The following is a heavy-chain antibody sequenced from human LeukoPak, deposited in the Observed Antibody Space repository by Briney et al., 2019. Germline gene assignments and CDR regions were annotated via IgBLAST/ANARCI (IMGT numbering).Heavy chain of an antibody. CDR2: IYSGGST. J-gene: IGHJ3*02. Sequence: TGGSLRLSCAASGFTVSSNYMSWVRKAPGKGLEWVSVIYSGGSTYYADSVKGRFTISRDNSKNTLYLQMNSLRAEDTAVYYCARDLRIAAAGSEGDAFDIWGQGTMVTVSS. V-gene: IGHV3-66*01. CDR1: GFTVSSNY. D-gene: IGHD6-13*01. CDR3: ARDLRIAAAGSEGDAFDI.